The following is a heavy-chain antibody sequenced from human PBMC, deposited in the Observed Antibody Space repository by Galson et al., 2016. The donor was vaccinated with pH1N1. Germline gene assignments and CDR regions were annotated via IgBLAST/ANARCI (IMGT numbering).Heavy chain of an antibody. CDR1: GFTFSRHG. J-gene: IGHJ2*01. V-gene: IGHV3-33*01. CDR2: IWYDGSNK. D-gene: IGHD2-21*01. CDR3: ARDVGGDWPSDH. Sequence: SLRLSCAASGFTFSRHGLHRVRQAPGKGLEWVAVIWYDGSNKYYADSVKGRFTISRDNSKNTLYLQMNSLSVEDTAVYYCARDVGGDWPSDHWGRGTLVTVSS.